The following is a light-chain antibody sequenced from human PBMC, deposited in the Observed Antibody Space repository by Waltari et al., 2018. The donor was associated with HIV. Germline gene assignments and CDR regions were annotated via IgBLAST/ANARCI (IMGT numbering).Light chain of an antibody. CDR3: QQYHKWPET. V-gene: IGKV3-15*01. J-gene: IGKJ2*01. CDR1: ESVHSN. Sequence: EILMTQSPATLSVSPGVGATVSCRASESVHSNLAWFQQKPGQAPRLLFYAASTRATGLPDRFSASGSGTEFTLTISSLQSEDFALYFCQQYHKWPETFGQGTKLEIK. CDR2: AAS.